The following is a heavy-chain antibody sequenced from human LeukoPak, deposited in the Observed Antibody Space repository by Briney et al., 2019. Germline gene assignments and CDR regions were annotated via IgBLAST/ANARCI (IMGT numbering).Heavy chain of an antibody. CDR3: ARFVGYSSSWNNWFDP. CDR1: GYTFTSYG. J-gene: IGHJ5*02. D-gene: IGHD6-13*01. CDR2: ISAYNGNT. Sequence: ASVKVSCKASGYTFTSYGISWVRQAPGRGLEWMGWISAYNGNTNYAQKLQGRVTMTTDTSTSTAYMELRSLRSDDTAVYYCARFVGYSSSWNNWFDPWGQGTLVTVSS. V-gene: IGHV1-18*01.